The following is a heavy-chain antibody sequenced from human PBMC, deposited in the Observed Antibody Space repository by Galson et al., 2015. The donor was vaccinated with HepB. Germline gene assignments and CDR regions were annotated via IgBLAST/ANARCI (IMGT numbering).Heavy chain of an antibody. CDR3: ARDPPSSGWSTPVGAFDI. D-gene: IGHD6-19*01. CDR1: GFTFSSYG. V-gene: IGHV3-33*08. Sequence: SLRLSCAASGFTFSSYGMHWVRQAPGKGLEWVAVIWYDGSNKYYADSVKGRFTISRDNSKNTLYLQMNSLRAEDTAVYYCARDPPSSGWSTPVGAFDIWGQGTMVTVSS. CDR2: IWYDGSNK. J-gene: IGHJ3*02.